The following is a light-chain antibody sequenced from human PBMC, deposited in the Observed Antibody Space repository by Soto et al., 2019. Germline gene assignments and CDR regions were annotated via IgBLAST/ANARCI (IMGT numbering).Light chain of an antibody. CDR2: VNSDGSH. Sequence: QAVVTQSPSASASLGASVKLTCTLSSGHSSYAIAWHQQQPEKGPRYLMKVNSDGSHSKGDGIPDRFSGSSSGAERYLTISSLQSEDEADYYCQTWGSGIDWVFGGGTKLTVL. CDR1: SGHSSYA. V-gene: IGLV4-69*01. CDR3: QTWGSGIDWV. J-gene: IGLJ3*02.